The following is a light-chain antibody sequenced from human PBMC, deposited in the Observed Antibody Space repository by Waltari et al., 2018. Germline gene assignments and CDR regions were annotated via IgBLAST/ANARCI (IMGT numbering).Light chain of an antibody. CDR3: MQHEALPRT. J-gene: IGKJ1*01. CDR2: GSS. V-gene: IGKV2-40*01. Sequence: DIVMTQTPLSLSVTPGEPASISCRSSQSLLHTDGYIHLDWYLQKPGQSPQLLIYGSSNRASGVPDRFSGSGSGSDFTLKISKVEAEDVGVFYCMQHEALPRTFGQGTRVEIK. CDR1: QSLLHTDGYIH.